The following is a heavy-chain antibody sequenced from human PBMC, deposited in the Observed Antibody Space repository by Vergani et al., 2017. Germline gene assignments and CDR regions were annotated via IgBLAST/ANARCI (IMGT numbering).Heavy chain of an antibody. J-gene: IGHJ6*02. V-gene: IGHV1-69*08. Sequence: QVQLVQSGAEVKKPGSSVKVSCKASGGTFSSYTISWVRQAPGQGLEWMGGFDPEDGETIYAQKFQGRVTMTEDTSTDTAYMELRSLRSDDTAVYYCARVVTIFGVDPYGMDVWGQGTTVTVSS. CDR2: FDPEDGET. CDR1: GGTFSSYT. D-gene: IGHD3-3*01. CDR3: ARVVTIFGVDPYGMDV.